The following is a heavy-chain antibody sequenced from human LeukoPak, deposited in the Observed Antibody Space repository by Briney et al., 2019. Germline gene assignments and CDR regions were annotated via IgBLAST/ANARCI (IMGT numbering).Heavy chain of an antibody. Sequence: SETLSLTCAVYGGSFSGYYWSWIRQPPGKGLEWIGEINHSGSTNYNPSLKSRVTISVDTSKNQFSLKLSSVTAADTAVYYCARPGLVATPQEGNWFDPWGQGTLVTVSS. CDR1: GGSFSGYY. J-gene: IGHJ5*02. V-gene: IGHV4-34*01. CDR3: ARPGLVATPQEGNWFDP. CDR2: INHSGST. D-gene: IGHD1-26*01.